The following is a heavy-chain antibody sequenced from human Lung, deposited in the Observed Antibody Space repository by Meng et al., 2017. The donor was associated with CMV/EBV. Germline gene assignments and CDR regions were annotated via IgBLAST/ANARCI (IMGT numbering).Heavy chain of an antibody. CDR2: MNPNSGNT. J-gene: IGHJ5*02. D-gene: IGHD2-15*01. CDR3: ARGYCSGGSCPVFDP. CDR1: GYTLTSYD. Sequence: GAEVKKPGSSVKLSCKASGYTLTSYDINWVRQATGQGLEWMGWMNPNSGNTGYAQKFQGRVTMTRNTPISTAYMELSSLRSEDTAVYYCARGYCSGGSCPVFDPWGQGTLVTVSS. V-gene: IGHV1-8*01.